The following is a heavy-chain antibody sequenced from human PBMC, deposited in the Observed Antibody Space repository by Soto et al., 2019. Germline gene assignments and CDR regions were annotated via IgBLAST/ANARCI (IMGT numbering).Heavy chain of an antibody. V-gene: IGHV3-13*04. Sequence: EVQLVESGGGLVQPGGSLRLSCAASGFTFSSYDMHWVRQATGKGLEWVSAIGTAGDTYYPGSVKGRFTISRENAKNSLYLQMNSLRAGDTAVYCCARALVIAAAGDYYYYGMDVWGQGTTVTVSS. CDR2: IGTAGDT. CDR1: GFTFSSYD. J-gene: IGHJ6*02. D-gene: IGHD6-13*01. CDR3: ARALVIAAAGDYYYYGMDV.